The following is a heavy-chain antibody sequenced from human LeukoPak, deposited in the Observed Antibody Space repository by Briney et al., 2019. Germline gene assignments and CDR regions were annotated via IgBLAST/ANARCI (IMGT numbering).Heavy chain of an antibody. CDR1: GFTFSDSA. D-gene: IGHD1-14*01. V-gene: IGHV3-73*01. CDR2: IRSKANSYAT. CDR3: ARDHNYYYYYMDV. J-gene: IGHJ6*03. Sequence: PGGSLKLSCAASGFTFSDSAMHGVRQASGKGLEWVGRIRSKANSYATAYAASVKGRFTISRDDSKNTAYLQMNSLKTEDAAVYYCARDHNYYYYYMDVWGKGTTVTVSS.